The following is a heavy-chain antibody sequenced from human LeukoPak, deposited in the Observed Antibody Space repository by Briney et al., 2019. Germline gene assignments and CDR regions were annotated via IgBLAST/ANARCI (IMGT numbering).Heavy chain of an antibody. CDR3: ARMAYFARSVAPLIDY. J-gene: IGHJ4*02. Sequence: SETLSLTCAVSGDSFSDNFWSWIRQPPGKGLEWIGEINHSGTANYNPSRRSRVIISIDTSKNQFSLKLISVTAADTAVYYCARMAYFARSVAPLIDYWGQGTLVTVSS. D-gene: IGHD2/OR15-2a*01. CDR2: INHSGTA. CDR1: GDSFSDNF. V-gene: IGHV4-34*01.